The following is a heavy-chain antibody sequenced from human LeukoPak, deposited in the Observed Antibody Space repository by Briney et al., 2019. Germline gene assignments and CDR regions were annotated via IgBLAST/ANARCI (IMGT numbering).Heavy chain of an antibody. V-gene: IGHV3-74*01. CDR3: ARDGVGGSSSNWYFYFDY. CDR1: GFTFSTYW. Sequence: PGGSLRLSCAASGFTFSTYWLHWVRQAPGKGLVWVSRINSDGSSTSYADSVKGRFTISRDNAKNTLYLQMNSLRAEDTAVYYCARDGVGGSSSNWYFYFDYWGQGTLVTVSS. J-gene: IGHJ4*02. CDR2: INSDGSST. D-gene: IGHD6-13*01.